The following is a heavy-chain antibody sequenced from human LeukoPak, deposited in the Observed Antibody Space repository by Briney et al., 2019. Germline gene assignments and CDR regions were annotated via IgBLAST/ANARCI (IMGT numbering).Heavy chain of an antibody. CDR2: ISSSSSYI. CDR1: GSTFSSYS. J-gene: IGHJ4*02. Sequence: KPGGSLRLSCAASGSTFSSYSMNWVRQAPGKGLEWVSSISSSSSYIYYADSVKGRFTISRDNAKNSLYLQMNSLRAEDTAVYYCARDRPGITGTTLPDYWGQGTLVTVSS. V-gene: IGHV3-21*01. CDR3: ARDRPGITGTTLPDY. D-gene: IGHD1-20*01.